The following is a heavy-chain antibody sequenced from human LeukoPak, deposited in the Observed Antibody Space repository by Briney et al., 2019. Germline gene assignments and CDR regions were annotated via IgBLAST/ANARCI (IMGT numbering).Heavy chain of an antibody. CDR2: INGDGSST. V-gene: IGHV3-74*01. J-gene: IGHJ3*02. CDR3: AREFEGQEAGAYGSGSYDVFDI. Sequence: GGSLRLSCAASGFTLSSYWMHWVRQAPGKGLVWVSRINGDGSSTGYADSVKGRFTISRDNAKNTLYLQMNSLRAEDTAVYYCAREFEGQEAGAYGSGSYDVFDIWGQGTMVTVSS. D-gene: IGHD3-10*01. CDR1: GFTLSSYW.